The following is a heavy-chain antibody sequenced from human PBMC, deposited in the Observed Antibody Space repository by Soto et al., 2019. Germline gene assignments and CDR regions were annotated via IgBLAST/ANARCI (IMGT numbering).Heavy chain of an antibody. CDR1: GFTFSTYA. D-gene: IGHD6-19*01. CDR3: AKDHHTTIPVASGF. J-gene: IGHJ4*02. Sequence: EVHLLESGGGLVQPGGSLRLSCAASGFTFSTYAMAWIRQAPGKGLEWVSGISNNGGRTYYAASVKGRFNISRDNSKNTLYLQMNSLSPEYTAIYYCAKDHHTTIPVASGFWGQANLVTVSS. V-gene: IGHV3-23*01. CDR2: ISNNGGRT.